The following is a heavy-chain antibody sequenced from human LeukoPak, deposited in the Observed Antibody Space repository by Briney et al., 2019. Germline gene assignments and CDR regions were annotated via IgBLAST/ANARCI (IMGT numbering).Heavy chain of an antibody. Sequence: GGSLRLSCAASGFTFSDNYMTWVRQAPGKGLEWLSYISGNGGVIQYADSVKGRFTISRDNSKNTLYLQMNSLRAEDTAVYYCARGLLWFGELLHGYMDVWGKGTTVTVSS. CDR1: GFTFSDNY. V-gene: IGHV3-11*04. J-gene: IGHJ6*03. D-gene: IGHD3-10*01. CDR3: ARGLLWFGELLHGYMDV. CDR2: ISGNGGVI.